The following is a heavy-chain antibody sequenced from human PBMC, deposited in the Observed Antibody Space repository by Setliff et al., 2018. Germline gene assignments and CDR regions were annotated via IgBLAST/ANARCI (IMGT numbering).Heavy chain of an antibody. J-gene: IGHJ4*02. CDR2: ISGSGITI. Sequence: PGGSLRLSCAGSGFAFSSYAMSWVRQAPGKGLEWLSKISGSGITIFYADSVRGRFTISRDNSKKTLYLQMNSLRAEDTAVYYCVKDVVGYSSTWPKRDYFDYWGQGTLVTVSS. CDR3: VKDVVGYSSTWPKRDYFDY. D-gene: IGHD6-13*01. V-gene: IGHV3-23*01. CDR1: GFAFSSYA.